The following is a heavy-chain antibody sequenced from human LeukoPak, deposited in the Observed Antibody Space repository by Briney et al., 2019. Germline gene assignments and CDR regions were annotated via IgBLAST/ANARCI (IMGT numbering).Heavy chain of an antibody. CDR2: ISSDGNNK. V-gene: IGHV3-30-3*01. CDR1: GFTFSNYP. CDR3: ARDLRSTMVRGVINWFDP. D-gene: IGHD3-10*01. J-gene: IGHJ5*02. Sequence: GGSLRLSCAASGFTFSNYPMHWVRQAPGKGLEWVAVISSDGNNKYYADSVKGRFTISRDNSKNTLYLQMNSLRAEDTAVYYCARDLRSTMVRGVINWFDPWGQGTLVTVSS.